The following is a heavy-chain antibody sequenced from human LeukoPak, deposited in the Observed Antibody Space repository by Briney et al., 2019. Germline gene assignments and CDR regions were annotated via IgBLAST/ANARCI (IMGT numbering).Heavy chain of an antibody. J-gene: IGHJ4*02. V-gene: IGHV5-10-1*01. CDR1: GYSFTNHW. Sequence: GESLKISCKASGYSFTNHWITWVRQMPGKGLEWMGRVDPSDSYTNYSPSFQGHVTISTDKSISTAYLQWSSLKASDTAMYYCARHEGGYAASDYWGQGTLVTVSS. D-gene: IGHD5-12*01. CDR3: ARHEGGYAASDY. CDR2: VDPSDSYT.